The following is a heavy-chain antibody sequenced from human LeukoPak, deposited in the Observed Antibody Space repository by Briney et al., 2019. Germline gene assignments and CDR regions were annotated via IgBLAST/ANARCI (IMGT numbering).Heavy chain of an antibody. CDR1: GFTFSSYD. CDR3: AREGWELLGAFDI. D-gene: IGHD1-26*01. CDR2: IGIATDT. Sequence: GGSLRLSCAASGFTFSSYDMRWVRQFTGKGLEWVSGIGIATDTYYSGSVKGRFTISRENAKNSLYLQMNSLTAGDTAVYYCAREGWELLGAFDIWGQGTMVTVSS. V-gene: IGHV3-13*01. J-gene: IGHJ3*02.